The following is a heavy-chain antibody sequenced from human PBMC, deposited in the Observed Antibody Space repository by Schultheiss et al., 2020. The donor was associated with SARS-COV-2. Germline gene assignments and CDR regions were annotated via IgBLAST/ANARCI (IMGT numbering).Heavy chain of an antibody. Sequence: SVKVSCKASGYTFTGYYMHWVRQAPGQGLEWMGRINPNSGGTNYAQKFQGRVTMTRDTSISTAYMELSRLRSDDTAVYYCARVRIVVVPAAMGYYYYGMDVWGQGTTVTVSS. D-gene: IGHD2-2*01. V-gene: IGHV1-2*06. J-gene: IGHJ6*02. CDR1: GYTFTGYY. CDR3: ARVRIVVVPAAMGYYYYGMDV. CDR2: INPNSGGT.